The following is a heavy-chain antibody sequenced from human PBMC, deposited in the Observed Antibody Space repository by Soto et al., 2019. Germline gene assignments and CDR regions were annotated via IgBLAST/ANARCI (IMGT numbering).Heavy chain of an antibody. D-gene: IGHD2-21*01. CDR1: GYTLTELS. V-gene: IGHV1-24*01. CDR3: ATDPDRGYFFMDV. CDR2: FDRGDGET. J-gene: IGHJ6*02. Sequence: ASVKGSCKVSGYTLTELSMHWVRQAPGKGLEWMGGFDRGDGETMYAQKFQGRLTMTEDTSIDTVYMELRSLRSEDTAIYYCATDPDRGYFFMDVWGQGTAVTVSS.